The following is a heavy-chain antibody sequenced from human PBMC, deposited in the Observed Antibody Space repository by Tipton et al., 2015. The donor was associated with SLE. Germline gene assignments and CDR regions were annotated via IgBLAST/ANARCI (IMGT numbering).Heavy chain of an antibody. CDR1: GYTFTSYG. V-gene: IGHV1-69*13. J-gene: IGHJ6*02. Sequence: QLVQSGPEVKKPGASVKVSCKASGYTFTSYGISWVRQAPGQGLEWLGGISPIFGTANFAQKFQGRVTITADESTSTAYMELSSLRFEDTAVYYCARDVPEDSDFWSGFSSDYYGMDVWGQGTTVTVSS. CDR3: ARDVPEDSDFWSGFSSDYYGMDV. D-gene: IGHD3-3*01. CDR2: ISPIFGTA.